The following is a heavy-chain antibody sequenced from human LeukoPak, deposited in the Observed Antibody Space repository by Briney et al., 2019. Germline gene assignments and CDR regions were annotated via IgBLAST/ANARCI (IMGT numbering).Heavy chain of an antibody. V-gene: IGHV4-59*01. CDR2: IYYSGST. Sequence: SETLSLTCTVSGGSISSYYWSWIRQPPGKGLEWIGYIYYSGSTNYNPSLKSRVTISVDTSKNQFSLKLSSMTAADTAVYYCASRYSSSWYFQHWGQGTLVTVSS. J-gene: IGHJ1*01. CDR3: ASRYSSSWYFQH. D-gene: IGHD6-13*01. CDR1: GGSISSYY.